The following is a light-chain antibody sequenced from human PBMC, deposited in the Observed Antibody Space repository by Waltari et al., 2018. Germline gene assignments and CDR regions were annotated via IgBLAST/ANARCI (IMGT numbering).Light chain of an antibody. CDR1: SLRTTY. V-gene: IGLV3-19*01. CDR2: GKE. J-gene: IGLJ3*02. Sequence: SSELTQGPAVSVALGQTVKITCQGESLRTTYASWYQLKPGQDPVLVLFGKEKRPSGIPDRFSGYSSGTTSSLTITGAQAEDEADYYCHSRNGRNNEVVFGGGTKLTVL. CDR3: HSRNGRNNEVV.